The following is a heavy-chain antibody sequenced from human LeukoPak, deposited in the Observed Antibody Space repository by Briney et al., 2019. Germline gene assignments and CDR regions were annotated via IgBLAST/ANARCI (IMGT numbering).Heavy chain of an antibody. CDR1: GHTLSELS. Sequence: ASVKVSCKVSGHTLSELSMHWVRQGPGKGLEWIGGFHPEDVETIYAQKFQGRVTMTEDTSIETTYMELTSLTSEDTAVYYCATGHYYGSGRLPQAMDVWGKGTTVTISS. D-gene: IGHD3-10*01. CDR2: FHPEDVET. J-gene: IGHJ6*04. CDR3: ATGHYYGSGRLPQAMDV. V-gene: IGHV1-24*01.